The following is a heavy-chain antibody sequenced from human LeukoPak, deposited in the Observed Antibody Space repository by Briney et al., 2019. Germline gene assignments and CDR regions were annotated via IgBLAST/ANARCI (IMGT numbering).Heavy chain of an antibody. CDR3: ARVGGGYLYYFDY. J-gene: IGHJ4*02. CDR2: IYLGDSDT. D-gene: IGHD5-24*01. Sequence: RGESLKISCKGSGYRFTSYWIGWVRQMPGKGLEGVGIIYLGDSDTRYSPSFQGQVTISADNSIRTAYLQWSSLKDSDTAMYYCARVGGGYLYYFDYWGQGTLVTVSS. CDR1: GYRFTSYW. V-gene: IGHV5-51*01.